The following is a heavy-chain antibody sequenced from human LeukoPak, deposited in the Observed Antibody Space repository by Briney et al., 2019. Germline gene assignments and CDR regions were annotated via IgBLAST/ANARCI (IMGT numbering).Heavy chain of an antibody. CDR3: ATYSTSRGWFDP. V-gene: IGHV4-39*01. Sequence: SETLSLTCTVSGGCITTDSYYWGWIRQPPGKGLEWIAIIHYSGTTYYSPSLKSRVTISVDTSKNQFSLQLISVTAADTAVYYCATYSTSRGWFDPWGQGTLVTVSS. J-gene: IGHJ5*02. CDR1: GGCITTDSYY. D-gene: IGHD2-2*01. CDR2: IHYSGTT.